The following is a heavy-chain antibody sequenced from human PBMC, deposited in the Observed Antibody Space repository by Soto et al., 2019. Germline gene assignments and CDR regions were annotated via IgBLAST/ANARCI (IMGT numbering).Heavy chain of an antibody. CDR2: IYHSGSP. CDR3: VTSLNYDFWRDGGRHYYFDY. CDR1: GGSISSSYW. J-gene: IGHJ4*02. Sequence: QVQLQESGPGLVTPSGTLSLTCAVSGGSISSSYWWNWVRQPPGKGLEWIGKIYHSGSPNYNPSLKNRVTISVDKSNNQFSLRLSSVTAADTAVYFCVTSLNYDFWRDGGRHYYFDYWGQGTLVTVSS. D-gene: IGHD3-3*01. V-gene: IGHV4-4*02.